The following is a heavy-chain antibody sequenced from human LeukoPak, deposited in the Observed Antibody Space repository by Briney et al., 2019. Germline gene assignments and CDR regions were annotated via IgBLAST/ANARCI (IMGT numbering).Heavy chain of an antibody. J-gene: IGHJ5*02. CDR1: GFPFNNYW. Sequence: GGSLRLSCAASGFPFNNYWMHWVRQAPVKGLVWVSSINTDGRTTRYAASVQGRFTISRDNAKNTLSLQMNSLRDDDTAVYYCARAGASGWYAAGWFDPWGQGTLVTVSS. V-gene: IGHV3-74*01. CDR3: ARAGASGWYAAGWFDP. D-gene: IGHD6-19*01. CDR2: INTDGRTT.